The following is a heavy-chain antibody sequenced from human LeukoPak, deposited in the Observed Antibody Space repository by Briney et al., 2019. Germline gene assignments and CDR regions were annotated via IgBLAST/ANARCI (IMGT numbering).Heavy chain of an antibody. CDR2: INNAGSST. Sequence: GGSLRLSCAASGLGFSDYWMHWVRQAPGKGLVWVSRINNAGSSTSYADSVKGRLTISRDNSKNTVYLQMNSLRAEDTAVYYCARALDFDYWGQGTLVTVSS. V-gene: IGHV3-74*01. CDR1: GLGFSDYW. J-gene: IGHJ4*02. CDR3: ARALDFDY.